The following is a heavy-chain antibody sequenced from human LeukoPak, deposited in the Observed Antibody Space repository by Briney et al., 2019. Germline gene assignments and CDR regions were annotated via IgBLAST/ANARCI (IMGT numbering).Heavy chain of an antibody. V-gene: IGHV4-39*01. Sequence: PSETLSLTCTVSGGSISSSSYYWGWIRQPPGKGLEWIGSIYYSGSTYYNPSLKSRVTISVDTSKNQFSLKLSSVTAADTAVYYCARRIYPLDPWGQGTLVTVSS. CDR2: IYYSGST. CDR3: ARRIYPLDP. D-gene: IGHD3-16*02. CDR1: GGSISSSSYY. J-gene: IGHJ5*02.